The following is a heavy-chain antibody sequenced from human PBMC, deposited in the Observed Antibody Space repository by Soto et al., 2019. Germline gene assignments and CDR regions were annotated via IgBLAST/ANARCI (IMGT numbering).Heavy chain of an antibody. D-gene: IGHD5-18*01. CDR2: IYYSGST. CDR3: ARLKQQAFDY. Sequence: PSETLSLTCTVSVGSISSYYWSWIRQPPGKGLEWIGYIYYSGSTNYNPSLKSRVTISVDTSKNQFSLKLSSVTAADTAVYYCARLKQQAFDYWGQGTLVTVSS. CDR1: VGSISSYY. V-gene: IGHV4-59*01. J-gene: IGHJ4*02.